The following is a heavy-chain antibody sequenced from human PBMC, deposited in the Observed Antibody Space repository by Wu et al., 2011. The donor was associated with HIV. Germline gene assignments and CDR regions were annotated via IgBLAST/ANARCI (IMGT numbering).Heavy chain of an antibody. V-gene: IGHV1-8*02. Sequence: ASVKVTCQTSGYSFTSYDINWVRQAAGQGLEWLGWMNPVSGNTGYAQKFQDRVTITRNTSIRTAYMELSSLRSEDTAVYYCARGMGGYDAFDVWGQGTMVTVSS. CDR3: ARGMGGYDAFDV. CDR1: GYSFTSYD. CDR2: MNPVSGNT. J-gene: IGHJ3*01. D-gene: IGHD3-16*01.